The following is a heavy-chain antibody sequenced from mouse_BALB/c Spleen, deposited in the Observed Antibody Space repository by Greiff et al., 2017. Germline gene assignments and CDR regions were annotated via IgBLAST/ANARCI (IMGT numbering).Heavy chain of an antibody. CDR3: ARHGDYPYAMDY. J-gene: IGHJ4*01. Sequence: EVHLVESGGGLVKPGGSLKLSCAASGFAFSSYDMSWVRQTPEKRLEWVAYISSGGGSTYYPDTVKGRFTISRDNAKNTLYLQMSSLKSEDTAMYYCARHGDYPYAMDYWGQGTSVTVSS. CDR2: ISSGGGST. V-gene: IGHV5-12-1*01. CDR1: GFAFSSYD. D-gene: IGHD2-4*01.